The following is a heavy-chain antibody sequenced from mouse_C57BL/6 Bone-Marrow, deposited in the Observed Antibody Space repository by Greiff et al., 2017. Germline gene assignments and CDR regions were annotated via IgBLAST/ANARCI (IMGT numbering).Heavy chain of an antibody. CDR1: GFNIKDDY. Sequence: VQLQQSGAELVRPGASVKLSCTASGFNIKDDYMHWVKQRPEQGLEWIGWIDPENGDTEYASKFQGKATITADTSSNTAYLQLSSLTSEDTAVYYCTKGWLLAWFAYWGQGTLVTVSA. CDR2: IDPENGDT. CDR3: TKGWLLAWFAY. V-gene: IGHV14-4*01. D-gene: IGHD2-3*01. J-gene: IGHJ3*01.